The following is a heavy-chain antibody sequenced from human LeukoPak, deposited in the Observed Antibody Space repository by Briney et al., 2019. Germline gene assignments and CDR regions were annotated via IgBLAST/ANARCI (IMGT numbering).Heavy chain of an antibody. CDR3: ARALAAIGSARDNWFDP. D-gene: IGHD1-26*01. CDR1: GGSISSYY. Sequence: PSETLSLTCAVSGGSISSYYWSWIRQPAGKGLEWLGHIYDSGETDYNPSLKSRVTMSLDPSKNQVALHLRSVTAADTAVYYCARALAAIGSARDNWFDPWGQGTLVTVSS. V-gene: IGHV4-59*10. CDR2: IYDSGET. J-gene: IGHJ5*02.